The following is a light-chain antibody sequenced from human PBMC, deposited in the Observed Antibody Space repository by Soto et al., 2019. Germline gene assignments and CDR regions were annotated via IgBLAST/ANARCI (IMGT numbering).Light chain of an antibody. CDR2: EVS. V-gene: IGLV2-14*01. J-gene: IGLJ1*01. Sequence: QSALTQPASVSGSPGQSITISCTGNSSDVGAYNFVSWYQHHPGKAPKLIISEVSNRPSGASNRFSGSKSGNTASLTISGLQAEDEADYYCSSHAGSSAFYVFGTGTKLTVL. CDR1: SSDVGAYNF. CDR3: SSHAGSSAFYV.